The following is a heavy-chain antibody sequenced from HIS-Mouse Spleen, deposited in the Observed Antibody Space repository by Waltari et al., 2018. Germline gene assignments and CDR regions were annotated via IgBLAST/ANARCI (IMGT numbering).Heavy chain of an antibody. J-gene: IGHJ5*02. D-gene: IGHD2-21*02. V-gene: IGHV4-39*01. CDR2: IYYSGRT. Sequence: QLQLQESGPGLVKPSETLSLTCTVSGGSISSSSYYWGWIRQPPGKGLEWIGSIYYSGRTYYNPSLKSRVTISVDTSKNQCSLKLSSVTAADTAVYYCARKRTASGWFDPWGQGTLVTVSS. CDR1: GGSISSSSYY. CDR3: ARKRTASGWFDP.